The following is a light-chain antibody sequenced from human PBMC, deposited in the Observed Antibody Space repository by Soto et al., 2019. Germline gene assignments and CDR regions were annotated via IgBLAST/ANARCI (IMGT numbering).Light chain of an antibody. CDR3: QQYSAYPLT. V-gene: IGKV1-16*01. Sequence: DIQMTQSPSSLSASVGDRVTITCRATEDIKSYLAWFQQKPGKDPKSLIYAASTLQSGVPSRFTGSGSGTEFYLTISRLQTEDFATYDCQQYSAYPLTFGQGTRLEIK. J-gene: IGKJ5*01. CDR2: AAS. CDR1: EDIKSY.